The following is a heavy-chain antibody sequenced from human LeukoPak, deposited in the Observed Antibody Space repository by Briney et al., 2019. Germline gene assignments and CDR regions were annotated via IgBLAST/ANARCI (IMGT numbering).Heavy chain of an antibody. Sequence: SETLSLTCTVSGGSISSYYWSWIRQPPGKGLEWIGYIYYSGSTNYNPSLKSRVTISVDTSKNQFSLKLSSVTAADTAVYYCARGGNSGSSPFDYWGQGTLVTVSS. CDR1: GGSISSYY. J-gene: IGHJ4*02. D-gene: IGHD1-26*01. CDR3: ARGGNSGSSPFDY. V-gene: IGHV4-59*12. CDR2: IYYSGST.